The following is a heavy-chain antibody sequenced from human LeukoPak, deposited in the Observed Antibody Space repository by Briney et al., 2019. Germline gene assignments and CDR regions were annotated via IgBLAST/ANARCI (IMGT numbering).Heavy chain of an antibody. CDR1: GFTFSNYG. J-gene: IGHJ4*02. CDR3: ARDLGHSGYDY. Sequence: GGSLRLSCEASGFTFSNYGMNWVRQAPGKGLEWVSVISGSGASTYYADSVKGRFTISGDNSKNTLYLQMNSLRAEDTAVYYCARDLGHSGYDYWGQGTLVTVSS. V-gene: IGHV3-23*01. CDR2: ISGSGAST. D-gene: IGHD5-12*01.